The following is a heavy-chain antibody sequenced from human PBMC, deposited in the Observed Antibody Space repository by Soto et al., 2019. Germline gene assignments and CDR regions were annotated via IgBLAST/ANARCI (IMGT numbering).Heavy chain of an antibody. Sequence: QVQLVQSGAEVEKPAASVKVSCKASGYTFTSYAMHWVRQAPGPRLEWMGWINAGNGNTKYSQKFQGRVTITRDTSASTAYMELSSLRSEDTAVYYCARVMKRAGSYYYFDYWGQGTLVTVSS. CDR3: ARVMKRAGSYYYFDY. CDR1: GYTFTSYA. CDR2: INAGNGNT. J-gene: IGHJ4*02. V-gene: IGHV1-3*01. D-gene: IGHD1-26*01.